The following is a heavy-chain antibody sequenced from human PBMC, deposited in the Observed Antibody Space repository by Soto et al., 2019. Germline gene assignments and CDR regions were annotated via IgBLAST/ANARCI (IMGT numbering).Heavy chain of an antibody. CDR2: MNPNSGNT. V-gene: IGHV1-8*01. CDR3: AREPSSLAPAGSAYGLDV. J-gene: IGHJ6*02. D-gene: IGHD6-13*01. Sequence: ASVKVSCKASGYTFTSYDINWVRQATGQGLEYLGWMNPNSGNTGYVQKFQGRVTMTWDSSITTAYMELSSLRSEDTAVYYCAREPSSLAPAGSAYGLDVWGQGTAVTVSS. CDR1: GYTFTSYD.